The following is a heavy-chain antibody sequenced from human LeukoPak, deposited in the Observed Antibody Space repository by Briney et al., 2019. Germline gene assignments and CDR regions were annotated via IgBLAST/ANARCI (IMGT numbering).Heavy chain of an antibody. V-gene: IGHV3-33*01. CDR3: ASTLYCSSTSCHNWFDP. CDR2: IWYDGSNK. CDR1: GFTSSSYG. J-gene: IGHJ5*02. D-gene: IGHD2-2*01. Sequence: GGSLRLSCAASGFTSSSYGMHWVRQAPGKGLEWVAVIWYDGSNKYYADSVKGRFTISRDNSKNTLYLQMNSLRAEDTAVYYCASTLYCSSTSCHNWFDPWGQGTLVTVSS.